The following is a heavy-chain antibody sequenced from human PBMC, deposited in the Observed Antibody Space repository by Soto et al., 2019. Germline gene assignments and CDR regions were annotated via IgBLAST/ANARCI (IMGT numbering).Heavy chain of an antibody. CDR2: IYYSGST. J-gene: IGHJ4*02. V-gene: IGHV4-31*03. CDR3: ARQADSSAPYFDY. CDR1: GGSISSGDYY. D-gene: IGHD6-25*01. Sequence: QVQLQESGPGLVKPSQTLSLTCTVSGGSISSGDYYWSWIRQHPGKGLEWIGYIYYSGSTYYNPSLKSRVTISVDTSKKQFSLKLSSVTAADTAVYYCARQADSSAPYFDYWGQGTLVTVSS.